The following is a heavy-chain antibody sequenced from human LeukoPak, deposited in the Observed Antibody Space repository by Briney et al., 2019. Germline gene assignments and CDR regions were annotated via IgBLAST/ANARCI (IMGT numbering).Heavy chain of an antibody. V-gene: IGHV3-30*03. J-gene: IGHJ4*02. D-gene: IGHD3-10*01. CDR1: GFTFSSYG. Sequence: QTGGSLRLSCAASGFTFSSYGMHWVRQAPGKGLEWVAVISYDGSNKYYADSVKGRFTISRDNSKNTLYLQMNSLRAEDTAVYYCARDSVSYYGSGSIYWGQGTLVTVSS. CDR2: ISYDGSNK. CDR3: ARDSVSYYGSGSIY.